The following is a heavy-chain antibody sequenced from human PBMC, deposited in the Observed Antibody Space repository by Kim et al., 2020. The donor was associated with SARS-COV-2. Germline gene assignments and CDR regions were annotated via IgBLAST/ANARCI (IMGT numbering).Heavy chain of an antibody. J-gene: IGHJ5*02. CDR3: ARRGGWFGTNWFDP. CDR1: GGSFSGYY. V-gene: IGHV4-34*01. CDR2: ITPSGST. D-gene: IGHD3-10*01. Sequence: SETLSLTCAVYGGSFSGYYWSWIRQPPGKGLEWIGEITPSGSTNYTPSLKSRVTISVDTSKNQFSLKLSSVTAADTAVYYCARRGGWFGTNWFDPWGQGTLDTVS.